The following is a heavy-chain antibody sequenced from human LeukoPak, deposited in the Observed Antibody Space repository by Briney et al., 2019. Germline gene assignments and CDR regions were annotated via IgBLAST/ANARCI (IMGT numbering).Heavy chain of an antibody. CDR3: ARSYCSSTSCYGYYYGMDV. CDR2: INTNTGNP. V-gene: IGHV7-4-1*02. D-gene: IGHD2-2*01. J-gene: IGHJ6*02. CDR1: GYTFTSYD. Sequence: GASVKVSCKASGYTFTSYDINWVRQAPGQGLEWMGWINTNTGNPTYAQGFTGRFVFSLDTSVSTAYLQISSLKAEDTAVYYCARSYCSSTSCYGYYYGMDVWGQGTTVTVSS.